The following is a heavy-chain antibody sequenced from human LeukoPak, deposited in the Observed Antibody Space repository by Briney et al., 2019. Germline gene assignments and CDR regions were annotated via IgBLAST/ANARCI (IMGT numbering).Heavy chain of an antibody. J-gene: IGHJ4*02. Sequence: SETLSLTCAVYGGSFSGYYWSWIRQPPGKGLEWIGEINHSGSTNYNPSLKSRVTISVDTSMNQFSLKLSSVTAADTAVYYSASAPSLGATGLFDYWGQGTLATVSS. V-gene: IGHV4-34*01. CDR1: GGSFSGYY. CDR3: ASAPSLGATGLFDY. CDR2: INHSGST. D-gene: IGHD1-26*01.